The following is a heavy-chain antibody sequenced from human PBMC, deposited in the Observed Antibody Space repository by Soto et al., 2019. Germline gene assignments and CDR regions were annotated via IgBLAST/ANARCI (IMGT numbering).Heavy chain of an antibody. CDR3: ARVPTGMYGVGYY. V-gene: IGHV3-74*01. J-gene: IGHJ4*02. Sequence: EEQLVESGGGLVQPGGSLRLSCAASGFTFSSYWMHWVRQAPGKGLVWVSRINPGGSITAYADSVKGRFTISRDNAKNTLYLQMNSLRGDDTAVYYFARVPTGMYGVGYYWGVGHLVSV. CDR1: GFTFSSYW. CDR2: INPGGSIT. D-gene: IGHD2-8*01.